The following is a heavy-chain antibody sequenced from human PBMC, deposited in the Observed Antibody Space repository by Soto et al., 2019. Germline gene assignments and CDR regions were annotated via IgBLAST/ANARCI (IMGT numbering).Heavy chain of an antibody. CDR3: ARAAYSYGTAYLSYYYGMDV. V-gene: IGHV1-69*13. Sequence: ASVKVSCKASGYTFTSYGISWVRQAPGQGLEWVGGIIPIFGTANYAQKFQGRVTITADESTSTAYMELSSLRSEDTAVYYCARAAYSYGTAYLSYYYGMDVWGQGTTVTVSS. CDR1: GYTFTSYG. D-gene: IGHD5-18*01. CDR2: IIPIFGTA. J-gene: IGHJ6*02.